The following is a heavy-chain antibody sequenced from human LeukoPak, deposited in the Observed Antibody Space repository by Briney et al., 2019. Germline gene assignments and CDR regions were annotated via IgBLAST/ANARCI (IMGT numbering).Heavy chain of an antibody. J-gene: IGHJ4*02. CDR3: ARVWELSFDY. CDR2: SYSGGTS. CDR1: GFTVSTDH. Sequence: PGGSLRLSCAASGFTVSTDHMSWVRQAPGKGLEWVAVSYSGGTSQYAESVKGRFTISRDNSKNTLSLQMNSLRAEDTALYYCARVWELSFDYWGQGTLVTVS. D-gene: IGHD3-16*02. V-gene: IGHV3-53*01.